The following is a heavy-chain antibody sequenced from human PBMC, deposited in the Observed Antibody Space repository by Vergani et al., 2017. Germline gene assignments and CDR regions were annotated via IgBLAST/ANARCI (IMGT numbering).Heavy chain of an antibody. Sequence: QVQLQQWGAGLLKPSETLSLTCAVFGVSFSGYYWSWLRPHPGKGLDWIGEINHSGSTNYKPSLKSGMTISVDTSKNQFSLKLSSVTAAVTAVYYCASLLAAAGTDYWGQGTLVTVSS. D-gene: IGHD6-13*01. CDR2: INHSGST. CDR1: GVSFSGYY. CDR3: ASLLAAAGTDY. J-gene: IGHJ4*02. V-gene: IGHV4-34*01.